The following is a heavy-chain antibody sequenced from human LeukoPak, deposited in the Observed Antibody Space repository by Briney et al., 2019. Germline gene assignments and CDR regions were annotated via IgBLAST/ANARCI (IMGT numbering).Heavy chain of an antibody. V-gene: IGHV4-39*01. CDR2: TYYTGTT. J-gene: IGHJ4*02. CDR1: GGSITISNYY. CDR3: ARHRRIAAAGIRGYDY. Sequence: RPSETLSLTCTVSGGSITISNYYWAWIRQPPGKGLEWIGSTYYTGTTYYNPSLKSRVTILVDTSKNHFSLELNSVTAADTAVYYCARHRRIAAAGIRGYDYWGQGTLVTVSS. D-gene: IGHD6-13*01.